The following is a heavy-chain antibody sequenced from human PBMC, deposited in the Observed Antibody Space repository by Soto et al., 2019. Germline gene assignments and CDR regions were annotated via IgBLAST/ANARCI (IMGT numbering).Heavy chain of an antibody. Sequence: EVQLLDSGGGLVQPGGSLRLSCAASGFTFSNYAMTWVRQCPGKGLEWVSGISGSGGRSYYADSVKGRFTISRDNSKSTLYLQMNSLRAEDTAVYYCAKAYFVWSSEQPYYFDYWGQGTLVTVSS. J-gene: IGHJ4*02. V-gene: IGHV3-23*01. CDR2: ISGSGGRS. CDR1: GFTFSNYA. D-gene: IGHD3-16*01. CDR3: AKAYFVWSSEQPYYFDY.